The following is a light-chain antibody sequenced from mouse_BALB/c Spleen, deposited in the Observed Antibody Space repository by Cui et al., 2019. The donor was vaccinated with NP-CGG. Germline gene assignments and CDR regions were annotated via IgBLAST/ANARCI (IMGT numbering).Light chain of an antibody. V-gene: IGLV1*01. Sequence: QAVLTPESALTTSPGGTVTLTCRSSTGAIIPSNYFNWVQEKPDHLFTGLIGGTNNRAPGVPARFSGSLIGDKAALTITGAQTEDEAIYFCALWYSNHWVFGGGTKLTVL. J-gene: IGLJ1*01. CDR2: GTN. CDR3: ALWYSNHWV. CDR1: TGAIIPSNY.